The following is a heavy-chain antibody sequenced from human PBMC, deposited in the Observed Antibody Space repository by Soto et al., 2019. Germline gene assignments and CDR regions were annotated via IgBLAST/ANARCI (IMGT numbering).Heavy chain of an antibody. CDR2: INPNSGGT. V-gene: IGHV1-2*02. D-gene: IGHD6-6*01. CDR1: GYTFTGYY. Sequence: QVQLVQSGAEVKKPGASVKVSCKASGYTFTGYYMHWVRQAPGQGLEWMGWINPNSGGTNYAQKFQGRVTMTRDTSISTAYMGLSRLRSDDTAVYYCARVGYSSSSSYNWFDPWGQGTLVNVSS. J-gene: IGHJ5*02. CDR3: ARVGYSSSSSYNWFDP.